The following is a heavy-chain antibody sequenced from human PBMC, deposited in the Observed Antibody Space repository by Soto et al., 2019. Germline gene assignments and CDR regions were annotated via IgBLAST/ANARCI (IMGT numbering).Heavy chain of an antibody. CDR3: AAQATGYFVPFDF. CDR2: ISASGDTT. Sequence: EVQLLESGGGLVQPGGSLILSCAASGFSFSTCAVSWVRQAPGKGLEWVSSISASGDTTHYAESVRGRFTISRDNSRNTLHLQMSSLTAEDTAIYSCAAQATGYFVPFDFWGRGTLVTVSS. V-gene: IGHV3-23*01. D-gene: IGHD3-22*01. J-gene: IGHJ4*02. CDR1: GFSFSTCA.